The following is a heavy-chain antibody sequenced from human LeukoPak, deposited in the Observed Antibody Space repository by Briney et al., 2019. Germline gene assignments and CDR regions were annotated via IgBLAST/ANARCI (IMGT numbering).Heavy chain of an antibody. V-gene: IGHV3-7*01. CDR3: AKDGY. J-gene: IGHJ4*02. CDR1: GFSFSVNW. CDR2: IKRDGSEK. Sequence: GGSLRLSCAASGFSFSVNWMSWVRQAPGKGPEWVASIKRDGSEKYYADSVSGRFTISRDNAKNSLYLQMNSLRVEDTAIYYCAKDGYWGQGTLVTVSS.